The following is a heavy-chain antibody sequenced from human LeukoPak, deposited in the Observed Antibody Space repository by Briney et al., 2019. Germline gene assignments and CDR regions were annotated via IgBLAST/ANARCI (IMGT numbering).Heavy chain of an antibody. CDR2: ISSSSSYI. J-gene: IGHJ4*02. V-gene: IGHV3-21*01. CDR1: GFTFSSYS. D-gene: IGHD6-13*01. Sequence: GGSLRLSCAASGFTFSSYSMTWVRQAPGKGLEWVSSISSSSSYIYYADSVKGRFTISRDNAKTSLYLQMNSLRAEDTAVYYCAREGTAAAGTCDYWGQGTLVTVSS. CDR3: AREGTAAAGTCDY.